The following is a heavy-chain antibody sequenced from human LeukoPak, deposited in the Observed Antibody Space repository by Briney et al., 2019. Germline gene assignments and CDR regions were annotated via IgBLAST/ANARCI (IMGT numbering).Heavy chain of an antibody. V-gene: IGHV3-21*01. J-gene: IGHJ4*02. Sequence: GGSLRLSCAASGFTFSSYSMNWVRQVPGKGLEWVSSIGSSSSYIYYTDSVKGRFTISRDNAKNSLYLQMNSLRGDDTAMYYCAGLATMVRGIIWDYWGQGTLVTVSS. D-gene: IGHD3-10*01. CDR2: IGSSSSYI. CDR1: GFTFSSYS. CDR3: AGLATMVRGIIWDY.